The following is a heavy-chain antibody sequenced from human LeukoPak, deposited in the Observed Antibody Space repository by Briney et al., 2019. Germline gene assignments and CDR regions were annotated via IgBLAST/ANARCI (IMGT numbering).Heavy chain of an antibody. CDR3: ARVRLRFLGVDAFDI. Sequence: GGSLRLSCAASGFTFSDYYMSWIRQAPGKGLEWVSYISSSGSTIYYADSVKGRFTISRDNAKNSLYLQMNSLRAEDTAVYYCARVRLRFLGVDAFDIWGQGTMVTVSS. V-gene: IGHV3-11*04. D-gene: IGHD3-3*01. CDR2: ISSSGSTI. J-gene: IGHJ3*02. CDR1: GFTFSDYY.